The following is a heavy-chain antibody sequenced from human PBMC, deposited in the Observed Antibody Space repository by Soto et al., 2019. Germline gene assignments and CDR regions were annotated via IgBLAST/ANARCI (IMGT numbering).Heavy chain of an antibody. D-gene: IGHD3-22*01. CDR3: ARDGSGYYYYYYYGMDV. V-gene: IGHV3-48*03. J-gene: IGHJ6*02. CDR1: GFTFSSYH. Sequence: GGSLRLSCAASGFTFSSYHMDWVRQAPGKGLEWVSYISSASSAIYYADSVKGRFTISRDNAKNSLFLQMNSLRAEDTAVYYCARDGSGYYYYYYYGMDVWGQGTTVTVSS. CDR2: ISSASSAI.